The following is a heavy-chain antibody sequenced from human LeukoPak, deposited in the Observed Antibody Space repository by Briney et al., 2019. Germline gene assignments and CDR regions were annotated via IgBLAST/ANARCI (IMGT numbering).Heavy chain of an antibody. CDR1: GFTFSSYS. J-gene: IGHJ4*02. V-gene: IGHV3-48*01. Sequence: GGSLRLSCAASGFTFSSYSMNCVRQAPGKGLEWVSYISSSSSTIYYADSVKGRFTISRDNAMDSLYLQMNSLRAEDTAVYYCARSEGDSTATPLDYWGQGTLVTVSS. CDR3: ARSEGDSTATPLDY. CDR2: ISSSSSTI. D-gene: IGHD6-13*01.